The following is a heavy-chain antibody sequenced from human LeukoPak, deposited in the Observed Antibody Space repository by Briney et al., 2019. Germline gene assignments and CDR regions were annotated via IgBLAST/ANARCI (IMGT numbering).Heavy chain of an antibody. D-gene: IGHD3-10*01. V-gene: IGHV4-59*01. CDR2: IYYSGST. CDR1: GGSISSYY. J-gene: IGHJ4*02. CDR3: ARQYYYGSGSYYDL. Sequence: SETLSLTCTVSGGSISSYYWSWIRQPPGKGLEWIGYIYYSGSTNYNPSLKSRVTISVDTSKNQFSLKLSSVTAGDTAVYYCARQYYYGSGSYYDLWGQGTLVTVSS.